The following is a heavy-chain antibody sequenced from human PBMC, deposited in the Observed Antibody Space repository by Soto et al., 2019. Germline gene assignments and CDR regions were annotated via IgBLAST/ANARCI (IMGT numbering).Heavy chain of an antibody. J-gene: IGHJ4*02. D-gene: IGHD1-26*01. V-gene: IGHV4-59*08. CDR1: GGSISSYY. CDR2: MYYSGST. Sequence: QVQLQESGPGLVRPSETLSLTCTVSGGSISSYYWSWIRQPPGKGLEWIGYMYYSGSTNYNPSLKXXSXIXXDPSNNQSSLKLSSVPAADPAMYSCARLGSGSFRDRGQGTLVTVSS. CDR3: ARLGSGSFRD.